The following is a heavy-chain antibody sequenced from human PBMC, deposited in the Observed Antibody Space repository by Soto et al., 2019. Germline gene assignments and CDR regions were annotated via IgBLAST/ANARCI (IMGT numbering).Heavy chain of an antibody. CDR1: GESFTGYY. V-gene: IGHV4-34*01. CDR3: ARAWVVSGKDY. J-gene: IGHJ4*02. CDR2: INHSGST. Sequence: PSEPLSLTCGVYGESFTGYYWSRFRQPPGKGLEWIGEINHSGSTNYNPSLKSRVTISVDTSKNQFSLKLSSVTAADTAVYYCARAWVVSGKDYWGQGTLVTVSS. D-gene: IGHD2-15*01.